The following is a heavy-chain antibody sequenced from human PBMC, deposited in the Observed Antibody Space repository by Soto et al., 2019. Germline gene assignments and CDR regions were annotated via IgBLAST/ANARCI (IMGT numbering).Heavy chain of an antibody. CDR2: ISGSGGST. J-gene: IGHJ4*02. V-gene: IGHV3-23*01. CDR3: GKEVLYRGLEGFFDY. Sequence: GGSLRLSCAASGFTFSSYAMSWVRQAPGKGLEWVSAISGSGGSTYYADSVKGRFTISRDNSKNTLYLQMNSLRAEDAAVYYCGKEVLYRGLEGFFDYWGQGTLVTVSS. CDR1: GFTFSSYA. D-gene: IGHD1-26*01.